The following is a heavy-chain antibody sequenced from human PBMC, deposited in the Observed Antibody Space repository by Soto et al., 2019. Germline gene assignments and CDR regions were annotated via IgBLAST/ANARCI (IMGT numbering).Heavy chain of an antibody. CDR3: ARVKGYYYGSGSNFDY. Sequence: SETLSLTCAVYGGSFSGYYWSWIRQPPGKGLEWIGEINHSGSTNYNPSLKSRVTISVDTSKNQFSLKLSSVTAADTAVYYCARVKGYYYGSGSNFDYWGQGTLVTVSS. J-gene: IGHJ4*02. CDR2: INHSGST. CDR1: GGSFSGYY. V-gene: IGHV4-34*01. D-gene: IGHD3-10*01.